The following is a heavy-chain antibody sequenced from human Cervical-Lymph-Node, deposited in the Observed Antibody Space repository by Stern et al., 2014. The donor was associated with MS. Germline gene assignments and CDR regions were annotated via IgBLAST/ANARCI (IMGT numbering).Heavy chain of an antibody. CDR2: MNPSSGGT. CDR3: ARGDRFNEYDAFNI. V-gene: IGHV1-2*02. D-gene: IGHD1-1*01. J-gene: IGHJ3*02. CDR1: GYTFTGYY. Sequence: VQLVESGAEVKKPGASVKVSCKASGYTFTGYYMHWVRQAPGHGLEWMGWMNPSSGGTKYAQKFQGRVTMTRDTSITTAYMELSRLRSDDTAMYYCARGDRFNEYDAFNIWGQGTTVTVSS.